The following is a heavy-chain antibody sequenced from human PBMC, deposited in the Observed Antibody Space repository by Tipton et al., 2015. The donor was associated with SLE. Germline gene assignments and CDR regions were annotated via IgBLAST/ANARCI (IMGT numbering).Heavy chain of an antibody. CDR2: FYYDGST. CDR1: GGSIRRVVYY. J-gene: IGHJ3*02. D-gene: IGHD6-6*01. CDR3: GTFFGHSSASPDALDI. Sequence: TLSLTCTVSGGSIRRVVYYWSWILQHPGKGLEWLGFFYYDGSTYYNPSPKSRVTISVETSKNHFSLTLSSVTAADTAVYYCGTFFGHSSASPDALDIWGQGTMVTVSS. V-gene: IGHV4-31*03.